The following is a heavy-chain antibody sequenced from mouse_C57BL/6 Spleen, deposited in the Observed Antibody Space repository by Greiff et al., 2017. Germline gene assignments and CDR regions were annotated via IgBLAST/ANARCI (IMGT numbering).Heavy chain of an antibody. CDR2: IDPNSGGT. Sequence: QVQLKQPGAELVKPGASVKLSCKASGYTFTSYWMHWVKQRPGRGLEWIGRIDPNSGGTKYNEKFKSKATLTVDKPSSTAYMQLSSLTSEDSAVYYCARMGDYDVYLFAYWGQGTLVTVSA. CDR1: GYTFTSYW. D-gene: IGHD2-4*01. J-gene: IGHJ3*01. CDR3: ARMGDYDVYLFAY. V-gene: IGHV1-72*01.